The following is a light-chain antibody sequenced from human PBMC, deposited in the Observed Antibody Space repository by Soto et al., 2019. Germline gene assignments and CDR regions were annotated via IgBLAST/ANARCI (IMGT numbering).Light chain of an antibody. CDR2: AAS. J-gene: IGKJ1*01. Sequence: DIQLTQSPSFLSASVGDRVTITCRASQGISSYLAWYQQKPGKAPKLLIYAASTLQSGVPSRFSGSGSGTEFTLTISSRQPEDFATYYCQQLNSYPLTFGQGTKVDIE. V-gene: IGKV1-9*01. CDR3: QQLNSYPLT. CDR1: QGISSY.